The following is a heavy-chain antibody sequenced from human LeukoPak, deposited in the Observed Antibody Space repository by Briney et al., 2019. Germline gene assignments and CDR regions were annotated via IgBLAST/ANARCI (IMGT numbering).Heavy chain of an antibody. D-gene: IGHD2-2*01. CDR1: GFSFSSYS. Sequence: GGSLRLSCAASGFSFSSYSMNWVRQAPGKGLEWVSSISSSSSYIYYTDSVKGRFTISRDNAKNSLYLQMNSLRADDTAVYFCARRNAMSDWGQGTLVTVSS. CDR2: ISSSSSYI. J-gene: IGHJ4*02. CDR3: ARRNAMSD. V-gene: IGHV3-21*04.